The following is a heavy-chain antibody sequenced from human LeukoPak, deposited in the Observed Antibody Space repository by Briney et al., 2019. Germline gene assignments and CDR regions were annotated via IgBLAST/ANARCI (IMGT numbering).Heavy chain of an antibody. Sequence: SETLSLTCTVSGGSISSNSYYWSRIRPPPGQGLEGLECNYYSGSHYYNPPLKRRVTISVATSKHQSSLKLSSVTAADTAVYYCARLGSIAAPKGQYWGQGTLVTVSS. CDR2: NYYSGSH. CDR1: GGSISSNSYY. D-gene: IGHD6-6*01. J-gene: IGHJ4*02. V-gene: IGHV4-39*01. CDR3: ARLGSIAAPKGQY.